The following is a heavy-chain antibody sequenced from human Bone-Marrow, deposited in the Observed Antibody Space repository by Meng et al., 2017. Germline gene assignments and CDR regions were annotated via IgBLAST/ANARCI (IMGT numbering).Heavy chain of an antibody. V-gene: IGHV5-51*01. J-gene: IGHJ5*02. CDR1: GYSFTSYW. Sequence: GESLKISCKGSGYSFTSYWIGWVRQMPGKGLEWMGIIYPGDSDTRYSPSFQGQVTISADKSISTAYLQWSSLKASDTAMYYCARDRPRDSGSYRGSMAIWFDLWGQGTLVTVSS. CDR3: ARDRPRDSGSYRGSMAIWFDL. D-gene: IGHD1-26*01. CDR2: IYPGDSDT.